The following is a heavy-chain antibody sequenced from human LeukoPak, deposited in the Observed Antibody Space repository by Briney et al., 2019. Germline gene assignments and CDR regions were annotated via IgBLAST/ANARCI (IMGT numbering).Heavy chain of an antibody. CDR1: GGAFSSYA. CDR2: IIPIFGTA. Sequence: ASVKVSCKASGGAFSSYAISWVRQAPGQGLEWMGGIIPIFGTANYAQKFQGRVTITADESTSTAYTELSSLRSEDTAVYYCARSRPIAAAGTFENGGEEYYFDYWGQGTLVTVSS. CDR3: ARSRPIAAAGTFENGGEEYYFDY. V-gene: IGHV1-69*01. D-gene: IGHD6-13*01. J-gene: IGHJ4*02.